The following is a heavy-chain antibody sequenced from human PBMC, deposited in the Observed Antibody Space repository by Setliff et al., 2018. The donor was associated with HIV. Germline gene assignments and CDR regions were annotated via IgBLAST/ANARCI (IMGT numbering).Heavy chain of an antibody. CDR1: GGSIRSSNYY. V-gene: IGHV4-39*07. Sequence: SETLSLTCTVSGGSIRSSNYYWGWIRQPPGKGLKWIGEIIPSGSTNYNPSLKSRVTISVDRSKNQFSLKLSSVTAADTAVYYCARRSGWSLDYWGQGTLVTVSS. CDR3: ARRSGWSLDY. J-gene: IGHJ4*02. CDR2: IIPSGST. D-gene: IGHD6-19*01.